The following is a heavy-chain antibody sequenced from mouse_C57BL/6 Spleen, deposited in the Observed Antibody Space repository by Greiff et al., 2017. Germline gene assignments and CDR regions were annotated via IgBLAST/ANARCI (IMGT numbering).Heavy chain of an antibody. D-gene: IGHD2-3*01. Sequence: QVQLQQPGAELVRPGSSVKLSCKASGYTFTSYWMDWVKQRPGQGLEWIGNIYPSDSETHYNQKFKDKATLTVDKSSSTAYMQLSSLTSEDSAVYYFARPLYDGYPFAYWGQGTLVTVSA. J-gene: IGHJ3*01. CDR1: GYTFTSYW. CDR2: IYPSDSET. CDR3: ARPLYDGYPFAY. V-gene: IGHV1-61*01.